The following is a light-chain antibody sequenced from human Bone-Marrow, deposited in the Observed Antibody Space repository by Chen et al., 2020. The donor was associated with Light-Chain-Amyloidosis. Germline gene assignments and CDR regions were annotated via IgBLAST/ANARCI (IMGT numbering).Light chain of an antibody. Sequence: QSALTQPASVSGSPGQSPTISCTGTSSDVGGYNYVSWYQQHPGKAPKLMIYDVSNRPSGVYNRFSGSKSGNTASLTISGLQAEDEADYYCSSYTSSSTWVFGGGTKLTVL. CDR3: SSYTSSSTWV. J-gene: IGLJ3*02. CDR2: DVS. V-gene: IGLV2-14*01. CDR1: SSDVGGYNY.